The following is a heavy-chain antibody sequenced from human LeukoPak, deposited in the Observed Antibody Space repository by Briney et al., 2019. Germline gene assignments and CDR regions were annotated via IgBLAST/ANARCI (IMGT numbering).Heavy chain of an antibody. D-gene: IGHD2-15*01. J-gene: IGHJ4*02. Sequence: PGGSLRLSCAASGFNSGFDFHIYAMTWVRQAPGKGLEWVSTISGSGSSSDYVASARGRFTISRDNSNKTLFLQMDSLRVEDTARYYCAKSPTVVVFCPPDCWGQGVQVTVAS. CDR3: AKSPTVVVFCPPDC. V-gene: IGHV3-23*01. CDR1: GFNSGFDFHIYA. CDR2: ISGSGSSS.